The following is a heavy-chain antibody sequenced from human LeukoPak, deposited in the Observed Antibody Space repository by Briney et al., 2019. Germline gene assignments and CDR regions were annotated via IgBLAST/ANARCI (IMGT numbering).Heavy chain of an antibody. V-gene: IGHV3-53*01. CDR3: ARRAGAYSHPYDY. CDR2: IYSAGST. J-gene: IGHJ4*02. CDR1: GFTFSGSG. D-gene: IGHD4/OR15-4a*01. Sequence: PGGSLRLSCAASGFTFSGSGMHWVRQAPGKGLEWVSLIYSAGSTYYADSVKDRFTISRDNSKNTLYLQMNSLRAEDTAVYYCARRAGAYSHPYDYWGQGTLVTVSS.